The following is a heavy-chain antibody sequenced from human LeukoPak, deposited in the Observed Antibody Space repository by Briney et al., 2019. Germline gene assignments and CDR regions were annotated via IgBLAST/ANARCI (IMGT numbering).Heavy chain of an antibody. CDR3: ARGAPGLHYRSIDY. D-gene: IGHD4-11*01. CDR1: GFTFSGYS. J-gene: IGHJ4*02. Sequence: PGGSLRLSCAASGFTFSGYSMNWVRLAPGKGLEWVSYISSSSTTIYYADSVKGRFTISRDNAKNSLYLQMNSLRAEDTAVYYCARGAPGLHYRSIDYWGQGTLVTASS. CDR2: ISSSSTTI. V-gene: IGHV3-48*01.